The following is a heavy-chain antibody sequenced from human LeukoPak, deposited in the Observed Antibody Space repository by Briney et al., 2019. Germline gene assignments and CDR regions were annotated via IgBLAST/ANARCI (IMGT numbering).Heavy chain of an antibody. CDR2: VYYSGST. CDR1: GGSISSGGYY. D-gene: IGHD1-7*01. Sequence: PSETLSLTYTVSGGSISSGGYYWSWIRQHPGKGLEWIGYVYYSGSTYYNPSLKSRVTISVDTSKNQFSLKLSSVTAADTAVYYCARMRFNWNYVLDYWGQGTLVTVSS. J-gene: IGHJ4*02. V-gene: IGHV4-31*03. CDR3: ARMRFNWNYVLDY.